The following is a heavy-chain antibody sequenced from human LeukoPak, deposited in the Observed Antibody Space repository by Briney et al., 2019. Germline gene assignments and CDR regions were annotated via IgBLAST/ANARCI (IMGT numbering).Heavy chain of an antibody. V-gene: IGHV5-51*01. J-gene: IGHJ4*02. Sequence: GESLKISCKGSGYSFTSYWIGWVRQMPGKGLEWMGIIYPGDSDTRYSPSFQGQVTISADKSISTAYLQWSGLKASDTAMYYCARGGSAYCSSTSCYTENFDYWGQGTLVTVSS. CDR1: GYSFTSYW. D-gene: IGHD2-2*02. CDR3: ARGGSAYCSSTSCYTENFDY. CDR2: IYPGDSDT.